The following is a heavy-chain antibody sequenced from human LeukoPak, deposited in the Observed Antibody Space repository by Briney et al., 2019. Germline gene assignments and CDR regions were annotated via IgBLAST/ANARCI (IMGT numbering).Heavy chain of an antibody. CDR3: TTTTTRGY. D-gene: IGHD1-1*01. Sequence: GGSLRLSCAASGFPFSRYWMNWVRQAPGKGLVGVSRIDRDGSITNYADSVKGRFTISRDNAKNTVYLQLDSLRVEDTGVYYCTTTTTRGYWGQGTLVTASS. CDR2: IDRDGSIT. J-gene: IGHJ4*02. CDR1: GFPFSRYW. V-gene: IGHV3-74*01.